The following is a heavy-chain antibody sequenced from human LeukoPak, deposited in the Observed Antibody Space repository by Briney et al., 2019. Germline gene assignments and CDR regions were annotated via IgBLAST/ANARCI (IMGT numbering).Heavy chain of an antibody. CDR3: VRERNNFWSGHHSIFDS. D-gene: IGHD3-3*01. J-gene: IGHJ4*02. CDR1: GFIFSDRW. CDR2: INNDGSST. V-gene: IGHV3-74*01. Sequence: QAGGSLRLSCAASGFIFSDRWMHWVRQAPGKGLVWLSRINNDGSSTIYADSVKGRFTFSRDDAENTLFLEMSSLRVEDTAVYYCVRERNNFWSGHHSIFDSWGQGTLVTVSS.